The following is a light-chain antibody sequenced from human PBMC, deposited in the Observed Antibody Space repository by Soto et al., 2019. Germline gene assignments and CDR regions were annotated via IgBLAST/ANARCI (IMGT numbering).Light chain of an antibody. Sequence: DIQMTQSPSTLSASVGDKVTITCRASQSISSWLAWYQQKPGKAPKLLIYKASSLESGVPSRFSGSGSGTEFTLTISSLQPDDSATYYCQQYGTAPHTFGQGAKLEIK. CDR2: KAS. CDR1: QSISSW. J-gene: IGKJ2*01. V-gene: IGKV1-5*03. CDR3: QQYGTAPHT.